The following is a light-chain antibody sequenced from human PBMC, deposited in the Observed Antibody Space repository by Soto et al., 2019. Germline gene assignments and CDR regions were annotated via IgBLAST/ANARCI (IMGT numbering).Light chain of an antibody. Sequence: EIVLTQSPGTLSLSPGERATLSCRASQSISRSYLAWYQHKPGQAPRLLIFGASSRATDIPDRFSGSGSGTYFTLTISILEPEEFAVYYCQQFGSSSYTFSQGTKLEIK. J-gene: IGKJ2*01. CDR1: QSISRSY. V-gene: IGKV3-20*01. CDR2: GAS. CDR3: QQFGSSSYT.